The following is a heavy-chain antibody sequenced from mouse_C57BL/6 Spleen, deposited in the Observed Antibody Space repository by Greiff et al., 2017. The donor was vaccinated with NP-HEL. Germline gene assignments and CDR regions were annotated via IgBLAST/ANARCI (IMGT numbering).Heavy chain of an antibody. CDR2: FYPGSGSI. V-gene: IGHV1-62-2*01. Sequence: VKLMESGAELVKPGASVKLSCKASGYTFTEYTIHWVKQRSGQGLEWIGWFYPGSGSIKYNEKFKDKATLTADKSSSTVYMELSRLTSEDSAVYFCARHEEGYYYGSSYGFAYWGQGTLVTVSA. CDR3: ARHEEGYYYGSSYGFAY. CDR1: GYTFTEYT. J-gene: IGHJ3*01. D-gene: IGHD1-1*01.